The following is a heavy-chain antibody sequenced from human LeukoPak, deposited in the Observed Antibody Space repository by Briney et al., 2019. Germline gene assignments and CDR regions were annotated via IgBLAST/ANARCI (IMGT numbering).Heavy chain of an antibody. Sequence: GGSLRLSCAVSGFTLSSYNMNWVRQAPGKGLEWVSYIRNSGNTIYYADSVKGRFTISRDPAKNSLHLQMNSLRAEDTAVYYCAKDRCSNGIGCLYYYMDVWGKGTMVTISS. D-gene: IGHD2-8*01. V-gene: IGHV3-48*01. CDR3: AKDRCSNGIGCLYYYMDV. J-gene: IGHJ6*03. CDR1: GFTLSSYN. CDR2: IRNSGNTI.